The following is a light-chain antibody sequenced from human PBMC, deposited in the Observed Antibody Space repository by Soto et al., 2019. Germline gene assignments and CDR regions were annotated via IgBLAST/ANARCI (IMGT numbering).Light chain of an antibody. CDR2: DAS. J-gene: IGKJ2*01. Sequence: DIPMTQSPSSLSASVGDRVTITCQASQDIYNYLNWYQQKPGKAPKLLIYDASNLETGVPSRFSGSGSGTDFTFTISSLQPEDVATYYCQQYDNLPSYTFGQGTNLEIK. V-gene: IGKV1-33*01. CDR3: QQYDNLPSYT. CDR1: QDIYNY.